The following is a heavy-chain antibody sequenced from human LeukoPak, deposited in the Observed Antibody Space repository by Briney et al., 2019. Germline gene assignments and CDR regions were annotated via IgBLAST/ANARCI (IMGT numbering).Heavy chain of an antibody. CDR3: AKAHGSSSWYYFDY. CDR1: GFTFSSYG. V-gene: IGHV3-30*02. Sequence: PGGSLRLSCAASGFTFSSYGMHWVRQAPGEGLEWVAFIRYDGSNKYYADSVKGRFTISRDNSKNTLYLQMNSLRAEDTAVYYCAKAHGSSSWYYFDYWGQGTLVTVSS. CDR2: IRYDGSNK. D-gene: IGHD6-13*01. J-gene: IGHJ4*02.